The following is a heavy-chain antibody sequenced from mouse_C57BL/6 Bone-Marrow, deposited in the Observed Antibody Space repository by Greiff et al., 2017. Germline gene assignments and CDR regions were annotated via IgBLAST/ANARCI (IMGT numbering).Heavy chain of an antibody. J-gene: IGHJ3*01. CDR1: GFTFSSYA. Sequence: EVQGVDSGEGLVKPGGSLKLSCAASGFTFSSYAMSWVRQTPEKRLEWVAYISSGGDYIYYADTVKGRFTISRDNARNTLYLQMSSLKSEDTAMYYCTRDKGPAWFAYWGQGTLVTVSA. CDR2: ISSGGDYI. V-gene: IGHV5-9-1*02. D-gene: IGHD1-3*01. CDR3: TRDKGPAWFAY.